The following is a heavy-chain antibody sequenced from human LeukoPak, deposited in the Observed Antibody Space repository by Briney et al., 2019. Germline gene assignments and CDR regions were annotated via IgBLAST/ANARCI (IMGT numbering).Heavy chain of an antibody. Sequence: ASVKVSCKASGYSFTAFYIHWVRQAPGHGLEWMGWIHPRSGESNYAYKFRGRVTMTSDTSISTAYVDLGSLGSDDTAVYYCARDGEYGTGSYYRGCFDYWGQGILVTVSS. J-gene: IGHJ4*02. CDR2: IHPRSGES. D-gene: IGHD3-10*01. CDR1: GYSFTAFY. V-gene: IGHV1-2*02. CDR3: ARDGEYGTGSYYRGCFDY.